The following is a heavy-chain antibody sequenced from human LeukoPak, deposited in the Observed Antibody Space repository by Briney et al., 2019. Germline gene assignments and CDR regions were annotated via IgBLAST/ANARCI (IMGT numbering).Heavy chain of an antibody. D-gene: IGHD3-22*01. Sequence: PGGSLRLSCAASGFTFSSYEMNRVRQAPGKGLEWVSYISSSGSTIYYADSVKGRFTISRDNAKNSLYLQMNSLRAEDTAVYYCAREPYDSSGYHSEYFDYWGQGTLIPVSS. CDR2: ISSSGSTI. CDR1: GFTFSSYE. V-gene: IGHV3-48*03. J-gene: IGHJ4*02. CDR3: AREPYDSSGYHSEYFDY.